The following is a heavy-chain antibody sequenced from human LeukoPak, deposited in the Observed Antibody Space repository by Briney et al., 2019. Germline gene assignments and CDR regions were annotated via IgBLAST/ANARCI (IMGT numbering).Heavy chain of an antibody. CDR1: GFTFSSYA. J-gene: IGHJ4*02. CDR3: ARAYSSSWTDFDY. Sequence: GGSLRLSCAASGFTFSSYAMSGVRQAPGKGLEWVSSISGSGSGGSTYYADSVKGRFTISRDNSKNTLYLQMNSLRAEDTAVYYCARAYSSSWTDFDYWGQGTLVTVSS. V-gene: IGHV3-23*01. D-gene: IGHD6-13*01. CDR2: ISGSGSGGST.